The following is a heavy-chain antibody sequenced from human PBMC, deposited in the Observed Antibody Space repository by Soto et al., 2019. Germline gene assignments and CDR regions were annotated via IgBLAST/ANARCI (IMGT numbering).Heavy chain of an antibody. CDR3: ARVMDTAMVSAYYYYGMDV. V-gene: IGHV1-69*01. J-gene: IGHJ6*02. Sequence: QVQLVQSGAEVKKPGSSVKVSCKASGGTFSSYAISWVRQAPGQGLEWMGGIIPIFGTANYAQKFQGRVTITADESTSTAHMELSSLRSEDTAVYYCARVMDTAMVSAYYYYGMDVWGQGTTVTVSS. D-gene: IGHD5-18*01. CDR1: GGTFSSYA. CDR2: IIPIFGTA.